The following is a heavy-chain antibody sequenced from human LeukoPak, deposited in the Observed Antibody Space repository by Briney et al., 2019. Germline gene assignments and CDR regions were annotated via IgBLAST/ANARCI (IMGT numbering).Heavy chain of an antibody. CDR2: INHSGST. CDR3: ARGGFYCGGDCYVDY. V-gene: IGHV4-34*01. D-gene: IGHD2-21*02. J-gene: IGHJ4*02. CDR1: GGSFSPYY. Sequence: SETLSLTCAVYGGSFSPYYWSWIRQPPGKGLEWIGEINHSGSTNYNPSLKSRVTISVDTSKNQFSLGLSSVTAADTAVYYCARGGFYCGGDCYVDYWGQGTLVTVSS.